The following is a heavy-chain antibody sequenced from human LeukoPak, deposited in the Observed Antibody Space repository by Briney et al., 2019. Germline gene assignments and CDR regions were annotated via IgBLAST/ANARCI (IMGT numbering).Heavy chain of an antibody. CDR3: ARGYCSSTSCFGFDP. CDR2: INPNSGGT. D-gene: IGHD2-2*01. CDR1: GYTFTGYY. V-gene: IGHV1-2*02. Sequence: ASVKVSCKASGYTFTGYYMHWVRLAPGQGLEWMGWINPNSGGTNYAQKFQGRVTMTRDASISTAYMELSRLRSDDTAVYYCARGYCSSTSCFGFDPWGQGTLVTVSS. J-gene: IGHJ5*02.